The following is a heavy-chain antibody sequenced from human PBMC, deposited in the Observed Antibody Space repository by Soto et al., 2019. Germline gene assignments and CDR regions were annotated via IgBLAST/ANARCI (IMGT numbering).Heavy chain of an antibody. D-gene: IGHD3-16*01. J-gene: IGHJ4*02. CDR2: IYYSGST. Sequence: SETLSLTCTVSGGSISSYYWSWIRQLPGKGLEWIGYIYYSGSTNYNPSLKSRVTISVDTSKNQFSLKLSSVTAADTAVYYCARHGLTAYMAYYFDFWGQETQVTVSS. CDR1: GGSISSYY. V-gene: IGHV4-59*08. CDR3: ARHGLTAYMAYYFDF.